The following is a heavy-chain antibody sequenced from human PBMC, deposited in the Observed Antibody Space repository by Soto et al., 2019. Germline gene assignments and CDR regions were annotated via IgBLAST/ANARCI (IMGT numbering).Heavy chain of an antibody. J-gene: IGHJ4*02. CDR1: GGSISSSSYY. CDR2: IYYSGRT. CDR3: ARRGGRGGATVYY. V-gene: IGHV4-39*01. Sequence: QLQLQESGPGLVKPSETLSLTCTVSGGSISSSSYYWGWIRQPPGKGLEWIGSIYYSGRTYYNPSLKSRVAISTETSKDQFSLKLSSVTAAVTAVYYCARRGGRGGATVYYWGQGTLVTVSS. D-gene: IGHD1-26*01.